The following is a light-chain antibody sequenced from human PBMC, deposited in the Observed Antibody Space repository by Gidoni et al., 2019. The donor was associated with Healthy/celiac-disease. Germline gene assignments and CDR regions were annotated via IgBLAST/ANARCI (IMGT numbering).Light chain of an antibody. J-gene: IGKJ1*01. V-gene: IGKV1-5*01. CDR2: DAS. Sequence: DIQMTQSPSTLSASVGDRVTITCRASQSISSWLAWYQQKPGKAPKILVYDASSLESGVPSRFSGRGSGPEFTLTISSLQPDDFATYYCQQYSSYSLRTFGHGTKVEIK. CDR3: QQYSSYSLRT. CDR1: QSISSW.